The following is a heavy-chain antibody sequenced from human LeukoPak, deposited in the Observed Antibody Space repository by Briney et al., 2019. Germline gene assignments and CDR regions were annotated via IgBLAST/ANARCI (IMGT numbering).Heavy chain of an antibody. CDR1: GGSISSYY. Sequence: SETLSLTCTVSGGSISSYYWSWIRQPPGKGLEWIGYIYYTGSTNYSPSLKSRVTISVDTSKNQFSLKLSSVTAEDTAVYYCARHGRSGYSIDWPALDYWGQGSLVTVSS. J-gene: IGHJ4*02. CDR2: IYYTGST. D-gene: IGHD5-18*01. CDR3: ARHGRSGYSIDWPALDY. V-gene: IGHV4-59*08.